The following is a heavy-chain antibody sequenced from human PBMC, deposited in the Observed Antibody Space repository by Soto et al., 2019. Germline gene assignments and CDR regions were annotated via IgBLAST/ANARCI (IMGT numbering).Heavy chain of an antibody. V-gene: IGHV3-74*01. CDR1: GFTFSRYW. Sequence: EVQLVESGGGLVQPGGSLRLSCAASGFTFSRYWMYWVRQAPGKGLVWVSRINGDGSSTTYADSVKGRFTISRDNANNTVHLQMNSLRAEDTGLYYFASLGGTSRLWYFDLWGRGTLVTVSS. J-gene: IGHJ2*01. D-gene: IGHD1-26*01. CDR3: ASLGGTSRLWYFDL. CDR2: INGDGSST.